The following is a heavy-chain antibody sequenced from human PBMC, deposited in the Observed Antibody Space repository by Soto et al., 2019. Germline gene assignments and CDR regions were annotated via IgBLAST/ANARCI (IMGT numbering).Heavy chain of an antibody. Sequence: QVQLQESGPGLVKPSQTLSLTCTVSGGSISSGGYYWSWIRQHPGKGLEWIGYIYYSGSTHYNPSLTIRVTISVDTSKNQFSLKLSSVTAADTAVYYCARGIGITIFGVVHSFFDYWGQGTLVTVSS. CDR1: GGSISSGGYY. V-gene: IGHV4-31*03. CDR3: ARGIGITIFGVVHSFFDY. CDR2: IYYSGST. J-gene: IGHJ4*02. D-gene: IGHD3-3*01.